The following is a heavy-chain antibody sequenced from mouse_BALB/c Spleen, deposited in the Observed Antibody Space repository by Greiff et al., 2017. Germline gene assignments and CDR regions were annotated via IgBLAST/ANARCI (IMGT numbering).Heavy chain of an antibody. CDR2: ISYSGST. Sequence: VQLKQSGPGLVKPSQSLSLTCTVSGYSITSDYTWNGIPQSPGNLLEWMGYISYSGSTSYNPSLKSRISITRDTSKNQFFLQLNSLTTEDTATYACARRPAGLFDYWGQGTPLTVS. J-gene: IGHJ2*01. CDR3: ARRPAGLFDY. CDR1: GYSITSDYT. V-gene: IGHV3-2*02.